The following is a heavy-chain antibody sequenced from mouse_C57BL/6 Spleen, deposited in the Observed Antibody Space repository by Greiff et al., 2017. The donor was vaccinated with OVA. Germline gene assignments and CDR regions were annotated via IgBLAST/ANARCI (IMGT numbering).Heavy chain of an antibody. Sequence: VQLQQSGPELVKPGASVKLPCKASGYTFTDYNMDWVKQSHGKSLEWIGDINPNNGGTIYNQKFKGKATLTVDKSSSTAYMELRSLTSEDTAVYYCARWANYYGSSPYWYFDVWGTGTTVTVSS. CDR1: GYTFTDYN. CDR3: ARWANYYGSSPYWYFDV. D-gene: IGHD1-1*01. CDR2: INPNNGGT. V-gene: IGHV1-18*01. J-gene: IGHJ1*03.